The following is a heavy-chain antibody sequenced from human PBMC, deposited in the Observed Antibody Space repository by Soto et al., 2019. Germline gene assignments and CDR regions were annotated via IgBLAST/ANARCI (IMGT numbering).Heavy chain of an antibody. J-gene: IGHJ3*02. V-gene: IGHV4-39*01. D-gene: IGHD2-8*02. CDR1: GGSISSSSYY. CDR2: IYYSGST. Sequence: QLQLQESGPGLVKPSETLSLTCTVSGGSISSSSYYWGWIRQPPGKGLEWIGSIYYSGSTYYTPALQSRGTISVDASKNQFSLKLSSVTAADTAVYYCARLEGYGGAFDIWGQGTMVTVSS. CDR3: ARLEGYGGAFDI.